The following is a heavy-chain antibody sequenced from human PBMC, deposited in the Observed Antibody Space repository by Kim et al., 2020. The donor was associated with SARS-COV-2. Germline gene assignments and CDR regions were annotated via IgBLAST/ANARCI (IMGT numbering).Heavy chain of an antibody. CDR3: ARSRVEYYDSNDEGYFDY. CDR1: GFTVSSNY. D-gene: IGHD3-22*01. J-gene: IGHJ4*02. CDR2: IYSGGST. Sequence: GGSLRLSCAASGFTVSSNYMSWVRQAPGKGLEWVSVIYSGGSTYYADSVKGRFTISRDNSKNTLYLQMNSLRAEDTAVYYCARSRVEYYDSNDEGYFDYWGQGTLVTVSS. V-gene: IGHV3-53*01.